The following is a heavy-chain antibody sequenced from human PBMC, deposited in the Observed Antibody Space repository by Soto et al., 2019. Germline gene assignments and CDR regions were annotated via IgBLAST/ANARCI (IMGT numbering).Heavy chain of an antibody. Sequence: EVQLVESGGGLVQPGGSLRLSCAASGFTVSRKYMSWVRQAPGKGLEWVSIIYSGGSTYYADSVKGRFTISRDNSKNTVYLQMNRLRGEGKAVDYCARDANPYDFWRGNYGMDVWGPGTTVTVSS. CDR1: GFTVSRKY. V-gene: IGHV3-66*01. D-gene: IGHD3-3*01. CDR2: IYSGGST. CDR3: ARDANPYDFWRGNYGMDV. J-gene: IGHJ6*02.